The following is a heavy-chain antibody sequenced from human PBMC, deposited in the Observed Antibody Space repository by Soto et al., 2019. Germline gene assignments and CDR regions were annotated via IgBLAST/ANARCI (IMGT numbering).Heavy chain of an antibody. V-gene: IGHV4-59*01. J-gene: IGHJ4*02. CDR1: GGSISSYY. CDR3: ARGRSYYDILTGYSASVAYFDY. D-gene: IGHD3-9*01. Sequence: SSETLSLTCTVSGGSISSYYWSWIRQPPGKGLEWIGYIYYSGSTNYNPSLKSRVTISVDTSKNQFSLKLSSVTAADTAVYYCARGRSYYDILTGYSASVAYFDYWGQGTLVTVSS. CDR2: IYYSGST.